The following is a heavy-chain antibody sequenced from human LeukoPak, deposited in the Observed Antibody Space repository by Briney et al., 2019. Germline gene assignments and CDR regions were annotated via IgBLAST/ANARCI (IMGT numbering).Heavy chain of an antibody. Sequence: TGGSLRLSCAASGFSLSSSAMTWVRQAPGKGLEWVSGISGSGGSTYDADSVKGRLTISRDNSKNTLDLQMNSLRVEDTAVYYCAKVTMVGWYFDLWGRGTLVTVSS. V-gene: IGHV3-23*01. CDR1: GFSLSSSA. CDR3: AKVTMVGWYFDL. J-gene: IGHJ2*01. D-gene: IGHD4/OR15-4a*01. CDR2: ISGSGGST.